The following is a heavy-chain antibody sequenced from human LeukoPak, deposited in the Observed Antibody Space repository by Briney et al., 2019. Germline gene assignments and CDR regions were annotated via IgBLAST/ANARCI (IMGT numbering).Heavy chain of an antibody. CDR2: IYNSGST. D-gene: IGHD2-2*01. J-gene: IGHJ4*02. CDR3: AGVVPAANAGSYVDY. V-gene: IGHV4-4*07. CDR1: GGSISSYH. Sequence: SETLSLTCTVSGGSISSYHWSWIRQPAGKGLEWIGRIYNSGSTNYNPSLKSRVTMSVDTSKNQFSLKLSSVTAADTAVYYCAGVVPAANAGSYVDYWGQGTLVTVSS.